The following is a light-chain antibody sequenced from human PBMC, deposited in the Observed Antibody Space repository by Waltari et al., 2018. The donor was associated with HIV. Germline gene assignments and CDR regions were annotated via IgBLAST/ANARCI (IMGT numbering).Light chain of an antibody. Sequence: QSALTQPPSASGSLGQSVTISCTGSSSDIGAYDSVSWFQQHPRSAPKLLLYEVTRRPSRVSERFAGARSGSTAFLTVAGLQPDDEATYFCSSYGDSLRVLFGGGTNVTVL. CDR2: EVT. CDR3: SSYGDSLRVL. CDR1: SSDIGAYDS. V-gene: IGLV2-8*01. J-gene: IGLJ3*02.